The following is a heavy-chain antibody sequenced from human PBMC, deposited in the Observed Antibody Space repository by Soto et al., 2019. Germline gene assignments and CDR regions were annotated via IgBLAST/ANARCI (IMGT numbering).Heavy chain of an antibody. Sequence: QVQLQQWGARLLKPAETLSLTCTVSGGSFSGYYWNWIRQAPGKGLEWVGETHHSGSTNYNPSLKGRATISLDMSKNQFSLKLSSVTAAATAIYYCARGEAYSNYPARWGQGSLVTVSS. CDR2: THHSGST. V-gene: IGHV4-34*02. D-gene: IGHD4-4*01. CDR1: GGSFSGYY. J-gene: IGHJ4*02. CDR3: ARGEAYSNYPAR.